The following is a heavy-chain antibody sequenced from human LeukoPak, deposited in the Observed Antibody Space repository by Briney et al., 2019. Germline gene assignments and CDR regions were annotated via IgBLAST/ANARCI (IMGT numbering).Heavy chain of an antibody. CDR1: GSTFSSYA. V-gene: IGHV3-30-3*01. CDR3: ARDILNTMVRGVIITDYFDY. Sequence: PGGSLRLSCAASGSTFSSYAMHWVRQAPGKGLEWVAVISYDGSNKYYADSVKGRFTISRDNSKNTLYLQMNSLRAEDTAVYYCARDILNTMVRGVIITDYFDYWGQGTLVTVSS. D-gene: IGHD3-10*01. CDR2: ISYDGSNK. J-gene: IGHJ4*02.